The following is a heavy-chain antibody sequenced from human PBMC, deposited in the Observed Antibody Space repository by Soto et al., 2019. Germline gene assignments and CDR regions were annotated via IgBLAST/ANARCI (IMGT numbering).Heavy chain of an antibody. CDR2: ISGSGGST. V-gene: IGHV3-23*01. J-gene: IGHJ4*02. Sequence: VGSLRLSCAASGFTFSSYAMSWVRQAPGKGLEWVSAISGSGGSTYYADSVKGRFTISRDNSKNTLYLQMNSLRAEDTAVYYCAKTPWFGSSGSFDYWGQGTLVTVSS. CDR3: AKTPWFGSSGSFDY. CDR1: GFTFSSYA. D-gene: IGHD3-22*01.